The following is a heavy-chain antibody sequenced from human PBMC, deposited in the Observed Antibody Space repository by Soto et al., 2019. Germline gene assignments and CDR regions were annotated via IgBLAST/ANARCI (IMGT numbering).Heavy chain of an antibody. CDR2: IYYSGST. V-gene: IGHV4-31*03. CDR3: ARGRDYGDYAWFDP. CDR1: GGSISSGGYY. D-gene: IGHD4-17*01. Sequence: SETLSLTCTVSGGSISSGGYYWSWIRQHPGKGLEWIGYIYYSGSTYYNPSLKSRVTISVDTSKNQFSLKLSSVTAADTAVYYCARGRDYGDYAWFDPWGQGTLVTVAS. J-gene: IGHJ5*02.